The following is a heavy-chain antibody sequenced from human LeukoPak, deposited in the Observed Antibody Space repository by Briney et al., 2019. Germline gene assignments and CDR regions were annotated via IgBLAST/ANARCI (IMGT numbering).Heavy chain of an antibody. CDR2: ISGSGGST. CDR1: GFTSSSYA. J-gene: IGHJ3*02. D-gene: IGHD3-22*01. CDR3: AKDHPIVPYYYDSSGYHDAFDI. V-gene: IGHV3-23*01. Sequence: PGGSLRLSCAASGFTSSSYAMSWVRQAPGKGLEWVSAISGSGGSTYYADSVKGRFTISRDNSKNTLYLQMNSLRAEDTAVYYCAKDHPIVPYYYDSSGYHDAFDIWGQGTMVTVSS.